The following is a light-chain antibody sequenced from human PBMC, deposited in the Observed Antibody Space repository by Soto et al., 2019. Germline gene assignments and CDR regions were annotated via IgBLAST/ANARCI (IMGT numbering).Light chain of an antibody. Sequence: DIQMTQSPSSLSASVGDRVTITCRASKGISNSFAWYQQNAGKIPKLLIYAASNVQSGVPSRFSGSGSGTDFSLTISSLQPEDVATYYCQTYNSCRVLFGGGTKVEIK. CDR3: QTYNSCRVL. CDR1: KGISNS. CDR2: AAS. J-gene: IGKJ4*02. V-gene: IGKV1-27*01.